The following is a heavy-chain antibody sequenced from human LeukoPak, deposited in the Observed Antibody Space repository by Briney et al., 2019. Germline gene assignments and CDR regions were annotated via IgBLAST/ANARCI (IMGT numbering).Heavy chain of an antibody. CDR3: ARGGGYDTHGALDY. V-gene: IGHV3-53*01. CDR2: IYSDGTT. Sequence: GGSLRLSCAASAFTVNNKYISFVRQAPTQGLEFVSVIYSDGTTYYADSVQGRFTISTDNSRNTLYLQMTSLRADATALYYCARGGGYDTHGALDYWGQGALATVSS. D-gene: IGHD5-12*01. J-gene: IGHJ4*02. CDR1: AFTVNNKY.